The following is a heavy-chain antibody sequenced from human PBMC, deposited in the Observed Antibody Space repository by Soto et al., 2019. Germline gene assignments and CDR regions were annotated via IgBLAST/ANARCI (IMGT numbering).Heavy chain of an antibody. V-gene: IGHV4-4*02. Sequence: SETLSLTCAVSGDSISSGAWWSWVRQSPGKGLQWIGEIYHSGNTRNNPSLKSRVTMSVDKSNNQFSLNLMSVTAADTATYYCARDSRTGGSSTDCYRSWGRGILVTVSS. CDR2: IYHSGNT. J-gene: IGHJ5*02. D-gene: IGHD2-2*01. CDR3: ARDSRTGGSSTDCYRS. CDR1: GDSISSGAW.